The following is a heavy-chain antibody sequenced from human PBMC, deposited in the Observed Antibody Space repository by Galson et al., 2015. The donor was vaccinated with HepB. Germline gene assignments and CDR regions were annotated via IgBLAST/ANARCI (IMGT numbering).Heavy chain of an antibody. CDR1: GYTFTSYG. D-gene: IGHD6-19*01. CDR3: ARDGAIAVAAPAAD. V-gene: IGHV1-18*01. CDR2: ISAYNGNT. Sequence: SVKVSCKASGYTFTSYGISWVRQAPGQGLEWMGWISAYNGNTYYAQKLQGRVTMTTDTSTSTAYMELRSLRSDDTAVYYCARDGAIAVAAPAADWGQGTLVTVSS. J-gene: IGHJ4*02.